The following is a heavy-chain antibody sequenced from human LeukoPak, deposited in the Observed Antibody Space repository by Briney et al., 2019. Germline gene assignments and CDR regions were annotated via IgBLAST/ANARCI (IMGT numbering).Heavy chain of an antibody. CDR3: AKGPYYDSSGYWRAPTS. CDR1: GFTFDDYT. V-gene: IGHV3-43*01. Sequence: GGSLRLSCAASGFTFDDYTMHWVRQAPGKGLEWVSLISWDGGSTYYADSVKGRFTISRDNSKNSLYLQMNSLRTEDTALYHCAKGPYYDSSGYWRAPTSWGQGTLVTVSS. CDR2: ISWDGGST. D-gene: IGHD3-22*01. J-gene: IGHJ5*02.